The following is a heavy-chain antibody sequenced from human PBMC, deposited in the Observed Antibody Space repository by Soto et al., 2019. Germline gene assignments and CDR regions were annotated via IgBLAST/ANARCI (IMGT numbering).Heavy chain of an antibody. D-gene: IGHD3-22*01. CDR3: ARGGWPGYSSEGGFDL. CDR2: INPAPGST. J-gene: IGHJ4*02. Sequence: QVQLVQSGAEVKKSGAAVKISCKTSGFTFTNYYLHWVRQAPGQGLEWMGLINPAPGSTNYAEKFQGRVTMTRDMSSNTVYMQLGRLTSEDTGIYYCARGGWPGYSSEGGFDLWGQGTHITVSS. V-gene: IGHV1-46*01. CDR1: GFTFTNYY.